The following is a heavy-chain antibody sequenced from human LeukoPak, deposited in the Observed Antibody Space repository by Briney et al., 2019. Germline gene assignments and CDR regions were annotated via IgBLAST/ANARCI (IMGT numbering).Heavy chain of an antibody. Sequence: GESRKISGKGSGYSFTAYWIGGGRKMPGKGLEWMGSMYPGDSDTRYSPSFQGQVPISVAKSISPAYLQWSTLQAPHTAMYYCARHVAPFFQPDSWGQGTPLTVSS. CDR2: MYPGDSDT. CDR3: ARHVAPFFQPDS. CDR1: GYSFTAYW. D-gene: IGHD2-2*01. J-gene: IGHJ4*02. V-gene: IGHV5-51*01.